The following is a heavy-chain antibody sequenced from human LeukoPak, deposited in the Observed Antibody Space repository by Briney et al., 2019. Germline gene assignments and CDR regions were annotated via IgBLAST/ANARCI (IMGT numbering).Heavy chain of an antibody. Sequence: GGSLRLSCAASGFILNNYGMHWGRQVPGKGLEWVAYIRYDGSNEYNRDSVKGRLTISRDNSKNMVYLQMNSLRADDTAVYYCAKDLGITMIRGAMEFDPWAQGTLVTVSS. CDR3: AKDLGITMIRGAMEFDP. CDR2: IRYDGSNE. V-gene: IGHV3-30*02. CDR1: GFILNNYG. D-gene: IGHD3-10*01. J-gene: IGHJ5*02.